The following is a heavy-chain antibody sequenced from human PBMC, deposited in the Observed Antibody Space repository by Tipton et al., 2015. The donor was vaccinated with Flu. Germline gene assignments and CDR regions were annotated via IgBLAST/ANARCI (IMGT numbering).Heavy chain of an antibody. CDR2: IYRSGSV. V-gene: IGHV3-66*03. CDR3: ARDGFALATTPYYLDR. CDR1: GDSMGTYS. J-gene: IGHJ4*02. Sequence: LSLTCTVSGDSMGTYSWSWVRQAPGKGLEWVSTIYRSGSVYYGDSVRGRFTISRDSVKNTVYLQMNSLRVEDTALYFCARDGFALATTPYYLDRWGQGTLVTVSS. D-gene: IGHD1-1*01.